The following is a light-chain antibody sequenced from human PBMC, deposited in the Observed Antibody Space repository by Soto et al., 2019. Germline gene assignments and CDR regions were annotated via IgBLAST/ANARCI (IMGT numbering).Light chain of an antibody. CDR3: SSSAGSSNV. Sequence: QSVLTQPPSASGSPGQSVAISCTGTSSDVGGYNYVSWYQQHPGKAPKLMIYEVNKRPSGVPDRFSGSKSGNTASLTVSGLQAEDEADYYCSSSAGSSNVFGPGTKVTVL. V-gene: IGLV2-8*01. J-gene: IGLJ1*01. CDR1: SSDVGGYNY. CDR2: EVN.